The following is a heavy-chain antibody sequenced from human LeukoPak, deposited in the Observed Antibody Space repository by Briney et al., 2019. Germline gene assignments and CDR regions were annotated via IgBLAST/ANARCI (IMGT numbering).Heavy chain of an antibody. D-gene: IGHD1-1*01. V-gene: IGHV3-48*03. CDR1: GCTFSSYE. CDR2: SSSGSTI. CDR3: ARVWAHERSSGYYYYMDV. Sequence: GGTLTLSCAASGCTFSSYEMNWVRQPPGKGLEWVSYSSSGSTINYADSVKGRFTISRDNAKNSLYLQMNSLRAEDTAVYYCARVWAHERSSGYYYYMDVWGKGTTVTIAS. J-gene: IGHJ6*03.